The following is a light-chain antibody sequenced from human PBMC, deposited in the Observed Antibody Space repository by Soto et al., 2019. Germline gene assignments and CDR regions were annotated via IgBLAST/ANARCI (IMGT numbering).Light chain of an antibody. Sequence: EIVVTQSPSTLSLSPGERATLSRRARQKISSSYLAWYQQKPGQAPRLLIYAASSRATGIPDRFSGSGSGTDFTLTISRLEPEDFAVYYCQQYGSSSYTFGQGTQLEIK. V-gene: IGKV3-20*01. J-gene: IGKJ2*01. CDR1: QKISSSY. CDR3: QQYGSSSYT. CDR2: AAS.